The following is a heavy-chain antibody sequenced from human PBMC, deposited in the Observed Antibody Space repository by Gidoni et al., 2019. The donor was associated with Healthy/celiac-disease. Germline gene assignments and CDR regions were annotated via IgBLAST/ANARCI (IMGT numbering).Heavy chain of an antibody. V-gene: IGHV3-9*01. CDR1: GFTFDDYA. Sequence: EVQLVESGGGLVQPGRSLRLSCAASGFTFDDYAMHWVRQAPGKGLEWVSGISWNSGSIGYADSVKGRFTISRDNAKNSLYLQMNSLRAEDTALYYCAKERLKEQWLQRYFDYWGQGTLVTVSS. D-gene: IGHD6-19*01. CDR2: ISWNSGSI. J-gene: IGHJ4*02. CDR3: AKERLKEQWLQRYFDY.